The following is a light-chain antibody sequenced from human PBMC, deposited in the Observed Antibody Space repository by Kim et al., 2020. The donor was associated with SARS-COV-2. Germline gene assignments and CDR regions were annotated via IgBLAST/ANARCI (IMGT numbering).Light chain of an antibody. Sequence: SASMGDRVPLPCRASQSISNWLAWYQQTPGGAPKLLIYAASSLESGVPSGFSGSGSGTEFTLTINNLQPDDFATYFCQQYSGSSPPFGGGTKLEI. J-gene: IGKJ4*01. V-gene: IGKV1-5*03. CDR3: QQYSGSSPP. CDR1: QSISNW. CDR2: AAS.